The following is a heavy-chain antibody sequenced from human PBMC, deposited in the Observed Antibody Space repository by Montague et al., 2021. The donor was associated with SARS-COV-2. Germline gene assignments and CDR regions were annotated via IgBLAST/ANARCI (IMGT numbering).Heavy chain of an antibody. CDR1: GDSISYFY. Sequence: SETLSLTCTVSGDSISYFYWSWIRQPAGKGLEWIGRVSASGGTNYNPSLNSRVTMSVDTSKEQFSLRLSPVTAADTAVYYCARDVVAAPGTFDYWGQGTLVTVSS. V-gene: IGHV4-4*07. CDR3: ARDVVAAPGTFDY. CDR2: VSASGGT. D-gene: IGHD6-13*01. J-gene: IGHJ4*02.